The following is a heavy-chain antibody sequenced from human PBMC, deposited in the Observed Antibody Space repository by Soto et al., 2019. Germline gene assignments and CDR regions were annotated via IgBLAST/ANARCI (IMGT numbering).Heavy chain of an antibody. Sequence: SETLSLTCTVSGGSISSSSYYWGWIRQPPGKGLEWIGSIYYSGSTYYNPSLKSRVTISVDTSKNQFSLKLSSGTAADTAVYYCARHGVAATLDWFDPWGQGTLVTVSS. CDR3: ARHGVAATLDWFDP. D-gene: IGHD2-15*01. CDR2: IYYSGST. J-gene: IGHJ5*02. CDR1: GGSISSSSYY. V-gene: IGHV4-39*01.